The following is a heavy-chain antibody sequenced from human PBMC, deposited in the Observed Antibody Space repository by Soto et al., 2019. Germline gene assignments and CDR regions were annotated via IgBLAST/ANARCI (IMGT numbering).Heavy chain of an antibody. D-gene: IGHD3-9*01. CDR1: GGSISSGGYS. J-gene: IGHJ3*02. V-gene: IGHV4-30-2*01. CDR3: ARASRIRDFDWLVDAFDI. Sequence: SETLSLTCTVSGGSISSGGYSWSWIRQPPGKGLEWIGYIYHSGSTYYNPSLKSRVTISVDRSKNQFSLKLSSVTAADTAVYYCARASRIRDFDWLVDAFDIWGQGTMVTVSS. CDR2: IYHSGST.